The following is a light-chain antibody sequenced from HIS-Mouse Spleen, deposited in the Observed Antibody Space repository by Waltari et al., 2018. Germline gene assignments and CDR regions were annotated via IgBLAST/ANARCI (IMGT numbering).Light chain of an antibody. CDR2: LNSDGSH. CDR3: QTWGPVV. V-gene: IGLV4-69*01. J-gene: IGLJ2*01. CDR1: SGHSSYA. Sequence: TASASLGASVKLTCTLSSGHSSYATAWHQQQPEKGPRYLMKLNSDGSHSKGDGIPDRFSGSSSGAERYLTISSLQSEDEADYYCQTWGPVVFGGGTKLTVL.